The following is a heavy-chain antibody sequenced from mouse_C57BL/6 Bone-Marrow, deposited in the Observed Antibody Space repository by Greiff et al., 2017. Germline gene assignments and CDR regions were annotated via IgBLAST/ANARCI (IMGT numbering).Heavy chain of an antibody. Sequence: VQLQQSGAELVRPGASVTLSCKASGYTFTDYEMHWVKQTPVHGLEWIGAIDPETGGTAYNQKFKGKAILTADKSSSTAYMELRSLTSEDSAVYYCTRSRGNSLFDYWGQGTTLTVSS. V-gene: IGHV1-15*01. D-gene: IGHD2-1*01. CDR1: GYTFTDYE. CDR3: TRSRGNSLFDY. J-gene: IGHJ2*01. CDR2: IDPETGGT.